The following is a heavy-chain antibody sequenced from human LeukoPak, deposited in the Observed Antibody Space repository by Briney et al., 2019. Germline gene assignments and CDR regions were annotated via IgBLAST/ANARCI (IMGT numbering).Heavy chain of an antibody. CDR1: GFTVSSNY. CDR2: IYSGGST. V-gene: IGHV3-53*01. J-gene: IGHJ3*02. Sequence: TGGSLRLSCAASGFTVSSNYMSWVRQAPGKGLEWVSVIYSGGSTYYADSVKGRFTISRDNSKNTLYLQMNSLRAEDTAVYYCARVGRDGPDAFDIWGQGTMVTVPS. CDR3: ARVGRDGPDAFDI. D-gene: IGHD2-21*02.